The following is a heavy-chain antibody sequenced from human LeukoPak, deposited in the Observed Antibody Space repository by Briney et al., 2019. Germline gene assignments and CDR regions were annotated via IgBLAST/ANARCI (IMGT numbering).Heavy chain of an antibody. J-gene: IGHJ4*02. V-gene: IGHV3-7*01. CDR3: AKDRLRFLEWLRDFDY. D-gene: IGHD3-3*01. CDR2: INHDGSEK. CDR1: EFTFSSYW. Sequence: GGSLRLSCAASEFTFSSYWMSWVRQAPGKGLEWVANINHDGSEKYYMDSVKGRFTISRDNAKDSLSLQMNSLRAEDTAVYYCAKDRLRFLEWLRDFDYWGQGTLVTVSS.